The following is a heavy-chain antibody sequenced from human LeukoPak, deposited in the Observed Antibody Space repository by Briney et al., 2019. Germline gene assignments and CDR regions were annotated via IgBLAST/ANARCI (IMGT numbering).Heavy chain of an antibody. V-gene: IGHV1-2*02. CDR1: GYSFTDYY. J-gene: IGHJ5*02. Sequence: ASVKVSCKTSGYSFTDYYIHWVRQAPGQGLEWMGWINPKSGRTSSARKFQDRVTMTRDPSISTVYMDMAWLTSDDTAIYFCARVDFVDAGPYLIGPWGQGTLVTVSS. CDR2: INPKSGRT. CDR3: ARVDFVDAGPYLIGP. D-gene: IGHD3-3*01.